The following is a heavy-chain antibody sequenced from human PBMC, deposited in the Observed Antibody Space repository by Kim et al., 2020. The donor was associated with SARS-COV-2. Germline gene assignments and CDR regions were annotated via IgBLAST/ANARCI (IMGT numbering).Heavy chain of an antibody. V-gene: IGHV4-39*01. D-gene: IGHD2-2*01. CDR1: GGSISSSSYY. CDR2: IYYSGST. Sequence: SETLSLTCTVSGGSISSSSYYWGWIRQPPGKGLEWIGSIYYSGSTYYNPSLKSRVTISVDTSKNQFSLKLSSVTAADTAVYYCARIGTEGVVVPAAMDSYYYYGMDVGGQGTTVTVSS. J-gene: IGHJ6*02. CDR3: ARIGTEGVVVPAAMDSYYYYGMDV.